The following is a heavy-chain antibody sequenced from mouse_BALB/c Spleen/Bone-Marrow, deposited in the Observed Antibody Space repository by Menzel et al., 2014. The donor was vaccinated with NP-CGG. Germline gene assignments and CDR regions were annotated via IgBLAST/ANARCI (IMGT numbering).Heavy chain of an antibody. CDR2: IYPGNSDT. V-gene: IGHV1-5*01. J-gene: IGHJ2*01. CDR3: TNLYDYDEGY. CDR1: GYTFTSYW. Sequence: VQLQQSGTVLARPGASVKMSCKASGYTFTSYWMHWVKQRPGQGLEWIGAIYPGNSDTSYNQKFKGKAKLTAVTSTSTAYVELSSLTNEDSAVYYCTNLYDYDEGYWGQGTTLTVSS. D-gene: IGHD2-4*01.